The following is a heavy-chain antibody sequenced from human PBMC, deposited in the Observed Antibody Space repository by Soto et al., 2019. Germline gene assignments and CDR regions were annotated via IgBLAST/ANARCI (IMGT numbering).Heavy chain of an antibody. CDR2: IYYSGST. CDR3: ASPQQWLAGGFWFDP. Sequence: QLQLQESGPGLVKPSETLSLTCTVSGGSISSSSYYWGWIRQPPGKGLEWIGSIYYSGSTYYNPSLKSRVTISVHTSTHLYSLNLSSVPAADTAVYYCASPQQWLAGGFWFDPWGQGTLVTVSS. CDR1: GGSISSSSYY. D-gene: IGHD6-19*01. V-gene: IGHV4-39*01. J-gene: IGHJ5*02.